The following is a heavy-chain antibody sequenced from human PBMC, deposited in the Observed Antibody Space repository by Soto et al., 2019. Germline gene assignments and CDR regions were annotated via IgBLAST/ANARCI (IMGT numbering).Heavy chain of an antibody. V-gene: IGHV3-21*01. J-gene: IGHJ4*02. D-gene: IGHD3-10*01. CDR3: ARGLPDGSGQYCDY. CDR1: GFTFSSYS. CDR2: ISSSSSYI. Sequence: EVQLVESGGGLVNPGGSLRLSCAASGFTFSSYSMNWVRQAPGKGLEWVSSISSSSSYIYYGDSVKGRFTISRDNAKNSLYLQMNSLRAEDTAVYYCARGLPDGSGQYCDYWGQGTLVTVSS.